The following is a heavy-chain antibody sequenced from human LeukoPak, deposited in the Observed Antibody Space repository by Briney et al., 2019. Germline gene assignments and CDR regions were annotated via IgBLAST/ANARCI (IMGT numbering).Heavy chain of an antibody. CDR2: IETKAHGGTT. Sequence: GGSLRLDCAAASYRFSDAWMNWVGQAAGHGQELVGRIETKAHGGTTKYAAPVKGRFTISRDDSKNTLYLQMSSLKTEDTAAYYCTTDPFYDSAGFAFWGQGTLVTVSS. CDR3: TTDPFYDSAGFAF. D-gene: IGHD5/OR15-5a*01. V-gene: IGHV3-15*07. J-gene: IGHJ4*02. CDR1: SYRFSDAW.